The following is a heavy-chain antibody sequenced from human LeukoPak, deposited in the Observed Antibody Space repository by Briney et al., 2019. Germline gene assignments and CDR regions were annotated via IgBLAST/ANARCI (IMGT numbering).Heavy chain of an antibody. CDR3: ARGHCSSTTSCPTGDYYYFGMDV. D-gene: IGHD2-2*01. CDR2: IRSDGTGI. CDR1: GFTFSHTW. V-gene: IGHV3-74*01. J-gene: IGHJ6*02. Sequence: GGSLRLSCAASGFTFSHTWMNWVRHAPGKGLVWVAVIRSDGTGITYADSVKGRFTISRENAKNSLHLHMSSLRAGDTAVYYCARGHCSSTTSCPTGDYYYFGMDVWGQGTTVTVSS.